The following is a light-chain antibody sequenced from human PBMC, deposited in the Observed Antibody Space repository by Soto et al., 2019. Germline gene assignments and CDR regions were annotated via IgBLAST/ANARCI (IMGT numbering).Light chain of an antibody. CDR3: QQYYNTTLT. Sequence: DIVMTQSPDSLAVSLGERATINCKSSQNILYSSNKKKYLAWYQPKPGQPPKLLIYWASTRAPGVPDRFSGSGSGTDFTLTISSLQAEDVAVYYCQQYYNTTLTFGGGTTVEIK. CDR1: QNILYSSNKKKY. V-gene: IGKV4-1*01. CDR2: WAS. J-gene: IGKJ4*01.